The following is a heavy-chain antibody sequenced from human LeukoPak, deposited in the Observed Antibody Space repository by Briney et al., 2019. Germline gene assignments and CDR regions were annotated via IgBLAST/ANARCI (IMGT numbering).Heavy chain of an antibody. D-gene: IGHD3-10*01. CDR2: IYTSGST. J-gene: IGHJ5*02. CDR1: GGSISSYY. CDR3: ARGTEYPPGSGSSFDP. V-gene: IGHV4-4*07. Sequence: SETLSLTCTVSGGSISSYYWSWIRQPAGKGLEWIGRIYTSGSTNYNPSLKSRVTMSVDTSKNQFSLKLSSVTAADTAVYYCARGTEYPPGSGSSFDPWGQGTLVTVSS.